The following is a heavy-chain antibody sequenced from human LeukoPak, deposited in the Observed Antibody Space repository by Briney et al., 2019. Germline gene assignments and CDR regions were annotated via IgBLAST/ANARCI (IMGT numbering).Heavy chain of an antibody. CDR3: AREKFFDY. V-gene: IGHV3-30-3*01. CDR1: GFTFSSYA. CDR2: ISYDGSNK. Sequence: GGSLRLSSAASGFTFSSYAMHWVRQAPGKGLEWVAVISYDGSNKYYADSVKGRFTISRDNSKNTLYLQMNSLRAEDTAVYYCAREKFFDYWGQGTLVTVSS. J-gene: IGHJ4*02.